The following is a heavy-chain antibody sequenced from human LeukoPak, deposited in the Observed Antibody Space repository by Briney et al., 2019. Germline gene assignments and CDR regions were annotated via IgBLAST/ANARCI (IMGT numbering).Heavy chain of an antibody. CDR3: TARRQDGW. CDR2: IKSKSDGGTI. Sequence: GGSLRLSCVGSGFTFSDAWMSWVRQAPGKGLEWVGRIKSKSDGGTIDYAAPVKGRFTISRDDSRNTLYLQMNSLKTEDTAVHYCTARRQDGWWGQGTLVTVS. D-gene: IGHD2-15*01. CDR1: GFTFSDAW. J-gene: IGHJ4*02. V-gene: IGHV3-15*01.